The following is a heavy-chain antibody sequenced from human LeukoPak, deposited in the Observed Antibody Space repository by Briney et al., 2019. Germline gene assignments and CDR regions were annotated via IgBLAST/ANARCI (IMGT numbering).Heavy chain of an antibody. CDR2: IYTSGST. CDR3: ARDEEWRRSINSFES. CDR1: GGSISSYY. V-gene: IGHV4-4*07. Sequence: SETLSLTCTVSGGSISSYYLSWIRQPAGKGLEWIARIYTSGSTNYNPSLKSRVPMSVDTCKNQVSLTLRYVTAADTAVYYCARDEEWRRSINSFESWGPGTLVTASS. J-gene: IGHJ4*02. D-gene: IGHD3-3*01.